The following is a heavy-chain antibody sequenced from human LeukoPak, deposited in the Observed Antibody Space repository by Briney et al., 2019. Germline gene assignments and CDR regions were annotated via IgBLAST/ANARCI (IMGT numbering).Heavy chain of an antibody. CDR3: ARGAGYGSGSRDY. Sequence: ASVKVSCKASGYTFTSYDINWVRQAAGQGLEWMGWMNPNSGNTGFAQNFKGRVTLTRNISISTAYMELSSLRAEDTAVYYCARGAGYGSGSRDYWGQGTLVTDSS. CDR1: GYTFTSYD. D-gene: IGHD3-10*01. V-gene: IGHV1-8*01. J-gene: IGHJ4*02. CDR2: MNPNSGNT.